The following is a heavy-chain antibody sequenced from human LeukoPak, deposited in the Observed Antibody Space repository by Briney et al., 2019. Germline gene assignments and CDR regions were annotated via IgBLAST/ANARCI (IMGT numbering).Heavy chain of an antibody. Sequence: SETLSLTCTVSGGSISSYYWSWIRQPPGKGLEWIGYIYYSGSTNYNPSLQSRVTISVDTSKNQFSLKLSSVTAADTAVYYCARARAWSGYPRYYYYGMDVWGQGTTVTVSS. D-gene: IGHD3-3*01. CDR1: GGSISSYY. V-gene: IGHV4-59*01. CDR3: ARARAWSGYPRYYYYGMDV. J-gene: IGHJ6*02. CDR2: IYYSGST.